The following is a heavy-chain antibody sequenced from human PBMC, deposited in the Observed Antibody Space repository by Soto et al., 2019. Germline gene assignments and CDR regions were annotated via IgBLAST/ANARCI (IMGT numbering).Heavy chain of an antibody. D-gene: IGHD5-12*01. Sequence: ASVKVSCKASGYTFTSYGISWVRQAPGQGLEWMGWISAYNGNTNYAQKLQGRVTMTTDTSTSTAYMELRSLRSDDTAVYYCARDFEYHYSGYDTSIEGFDYWGQGTLVTVSS. CDR1: GYTFTSYG. J-gene: IGHJ4*02. CDR2: ISAYNGNT. CDR3: ARDFEYHYSGYDTSIEGFDY. V-gene: IGHV1-18*01.